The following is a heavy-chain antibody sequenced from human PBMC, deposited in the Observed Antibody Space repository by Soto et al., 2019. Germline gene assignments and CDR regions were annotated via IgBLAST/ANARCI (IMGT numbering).Heavy chain of an antibody. V-gene: IGHV3-23*01. CDR2: ISGSGGST. CDR1: GFTFSRYA. D-gene: IGHD6-13*01. Sequence: PGGSLRLSCAASGFTFSRYAMSWFRPAPGKGLEWVSAISGSGGSTYYADSVKGRFTSSRDNSKNPLYLQMNSLRAQDTAVYYCATPPHSRSSPGWGQGTRVTVSA. CDR3: ATPPHSRSSPG. J-gene: IGHJ4*02.